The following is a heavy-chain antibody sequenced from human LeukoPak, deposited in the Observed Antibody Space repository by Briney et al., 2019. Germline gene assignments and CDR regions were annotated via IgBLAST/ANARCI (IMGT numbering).Heavy chain of an antibody. J-gene: IGHJ5*02. V-gene: IGHV1-69*13. CDR2: IIPIFGTA. CDR3: ARSTESYYYDSSGYYP. D-gene: IGHD3-22*01. Sequence: ASVKVSCKASGGTFSSYAISWVRQAPGQGLEWMGGIIPIFGTANYAQKFQGRVTNTADESTSTAYMELSSLRSEDTAVYYCARSTESYYYDSSGYYPWGQGTLVTVSS. CDR1: GGTFSSYA.